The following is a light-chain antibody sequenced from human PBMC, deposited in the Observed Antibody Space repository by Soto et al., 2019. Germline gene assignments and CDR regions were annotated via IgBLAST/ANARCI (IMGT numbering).Light chain of an antibody. CDR1: QSISSY. V-gene: IGKV1-39*01. J-gene: IGKJ2*01. Sequence: DIQMTQSPSSLSASVGDRVTITCRASQSISSYLNWYQQKPGKAPKLLIYAASSLQSGVPSRFSGSGSGTDFTLTISSLQLEDFATYYCQQSYSTPPRTFGQGTKLEIK. CDR3: QQSYSTPPRT. CDR2: AAS.